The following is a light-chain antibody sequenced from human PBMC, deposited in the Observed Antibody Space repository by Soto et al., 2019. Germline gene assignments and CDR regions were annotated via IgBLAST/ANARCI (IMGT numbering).Light chain of an antibody. CDR2: EVS. J-gene: IGLJ1*01. CDR1: SSDVGSYNY. CDR3: SSYTSSTTYV. Sequence: QSALTQRASVSGSPGQSITISCTGTSSDVGSYNYVSWYQQHPGKAPKLMIYEVSNRPSGVSNRFSGSKSGNTASLTISGLQAEDEADYYCSSYTSSTTYVFGTGTKLTVL. V-gene: IGLV2-14*01.